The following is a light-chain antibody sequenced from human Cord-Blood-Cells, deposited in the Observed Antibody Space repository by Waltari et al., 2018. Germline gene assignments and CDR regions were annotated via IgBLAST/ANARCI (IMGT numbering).Light chain of an antibody. J-gene: IGKJ4*01. V-gene: IGKV1-33*01. CDR2: DAS. CDR3: QQYDNLPLT. Sequence: DIQLTQSPSSLSASVLERVTITCQSSQDISNYLNWYQQKPGKTPKLLIYDASNLETGVPARFSGSGSGTDFTFTISSLEPEDIATYYCQQYDNLPLTFGGGTKVEIK. CDR1: QDISNY.